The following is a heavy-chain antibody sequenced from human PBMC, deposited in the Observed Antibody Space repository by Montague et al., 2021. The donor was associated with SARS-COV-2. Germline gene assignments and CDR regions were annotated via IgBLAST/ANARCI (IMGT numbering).Heavy chain of an antibody. D-gene: IGHD4-17*01. CDR1: GGSISSSSYY. Sequence: SETLSLTCTVSGGSISSSSYYWGWIRQPPGKGLEWIGSIYYSGSTYYNPSLKSRVTISVDTSKNQFSLKLSSVTAADTAVYYCARDGGTVTTFLGVGYVRGGLNCFDPWGQGTLVTVSS. J-gene: IGHJ5*02. V-gene: IGHV4-39*07. CDR2: IYYSGST. CDR3: ARDGGTVTTFLGVGYVRGGLNCFDP.